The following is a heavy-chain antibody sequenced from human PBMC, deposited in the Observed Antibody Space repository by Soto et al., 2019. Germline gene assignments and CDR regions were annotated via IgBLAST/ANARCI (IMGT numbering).Heavy chain of an antibody. Sequence: QVQLQESGPGLVKPSQTLSLTCSVSGGSIGSGGFYWSWIRQRPGKGLEWIGYIYYSGSTNYNPSLKSRVTISVDTSKNQFSLKLSSVTAADTAVYYCAISHYGDSVVPGNYYFAMDVWGHGTAVTVSS. CDR3: AISHYGDSVVPGNYYFAMDV. V-gene: IGHV4-31*03. D-gene: IGHD4-17*01. CDR1: GGSIGSGGFY. J-gene: IGHJ6*02. CDR2: IYYSGST.